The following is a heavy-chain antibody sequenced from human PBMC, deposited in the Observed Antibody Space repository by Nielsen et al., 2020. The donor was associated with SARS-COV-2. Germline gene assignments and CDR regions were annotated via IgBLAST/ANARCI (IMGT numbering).Heavy chain of an antibody. CDR2: ISYDGSNK. CDR3: ARDPVAAAGGHYYGMDV. V-gene: IGHV3-30-3*01. J-gene: IGHJ6*02. CDR1: GFTFSSYA. D-gene: IGHD6-13*01. Sequence: GGSLRLSCAASGFTFSSYAMHWVRQAPGKGLEWVAVISYDGSNKYYADSVKGRFTISRDNSKNTLYLQMNSLRAEDTAVYYCARDPVAAAGGHYYGMDVWGQGTTVTVSS.